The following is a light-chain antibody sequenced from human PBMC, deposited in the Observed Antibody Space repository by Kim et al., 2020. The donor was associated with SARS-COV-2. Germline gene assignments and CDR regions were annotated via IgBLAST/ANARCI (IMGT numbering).Light chain of an antibody. CDR1: RIVAKI. V-gene: IGLV3-9*01. Sequence: VVLGQTARITCGGSRIVAKIVHWYQQKPVQAPVLVIYRDRNRPSGIPERFSGSNSGNTATLTISRAQAGDEADYYCHVWDSNTAVFGGGTQLTVL. CDR3: HVWDSNTAV. J-gene: IGLJ3*02. CDR2: RDR.